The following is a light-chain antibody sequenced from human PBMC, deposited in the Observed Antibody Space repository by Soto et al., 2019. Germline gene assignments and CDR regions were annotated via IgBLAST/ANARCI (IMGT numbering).Light chain of an antibody. CDR3: HQYVSSPLT. CDR1: QSVNSNL. J-gene: IGKJ2*01. V-gene: IGKV3-20*01. Sequence: EIVLTQSPGTLSLSPEEGATVSCRASQSVNSNLLAWFQQKPGQAPRLLIHDASRRATGIPDRFSGSGSGTDFTLSISRLEPEDFAVYYCHQYVSSPLTFGQGTKLEIK. CDR2: DAS.